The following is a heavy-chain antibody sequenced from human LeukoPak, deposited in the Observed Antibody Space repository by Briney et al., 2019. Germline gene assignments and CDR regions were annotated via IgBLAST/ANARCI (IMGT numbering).Heavy chain of an antibody. CDR2: ISHTGST. CDR3: ASGITMIVVVPRAFDI. CDR1: GGSISSRNW. V-gene: IGHV4-4*02. Sequence: SETLSLTCTVSGGSISSRNWWTWVRQPPGKGLEWIGEISHTGSTDYNPSLKSRVTMSVDKSKNQFSLKLRSVTAADTAVYYCASGITMIVVVPRAFDIWGQGTMVTVSS. J-gene: IGHJ3*02. D-gene: IGHD3-22*01.